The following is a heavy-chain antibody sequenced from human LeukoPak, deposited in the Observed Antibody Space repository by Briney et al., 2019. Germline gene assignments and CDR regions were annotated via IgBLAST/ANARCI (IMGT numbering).Heavy chain of an antibody. V-gene: IGHV3-7*03. J-gene: IGHJ4*02. Sequence: GGSLRLSCAASGFIFSSYWMIWVRQAPGKGLEWVANIKQDGSEKYYVDSVKGRFTISRDNAKNSLYLQMDSLRVEDTAVYYCARGRKIVVVMGGFFDYWGQGTLVTVSS. CDR1: GFIFSSYW. CDR3: ARGRKIVVVMGGFFDY. D-gene: IGHD3-22*01. CDR2: IKQDGSEK.